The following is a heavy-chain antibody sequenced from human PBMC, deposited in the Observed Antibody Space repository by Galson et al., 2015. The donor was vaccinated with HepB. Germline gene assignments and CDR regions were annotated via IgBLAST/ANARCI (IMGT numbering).Heavy chain of an antibody. J-gene: IGHJ3*01. V-gene: IGHV3-23*01. Sequence: SLRLSCAASGFTFSNYAMTRVRQAPGKGLEWVSCISGSGYTTYSADSVEGRFTIARDDPRNTLYLQMNSLGAEDTAVYYCGRDPNGNYIGAYDFWGQGTMVTVSS. D-gene: IGHD2-8*01. CDR3: GRDPNGNYIGAYDF. CDR1: GFTFSNYA. CDR2: ISGSGYTT.